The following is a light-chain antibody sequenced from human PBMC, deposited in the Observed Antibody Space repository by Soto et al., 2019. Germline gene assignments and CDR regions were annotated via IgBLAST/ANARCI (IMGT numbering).Light chain of an antibody. V-gene: IGLV2-14*01. J-gene: IGLJ2*01. CDR1: SSDVGGYNY. CDR3: SSYTSSSTLVV. Sequence: QSALPQPASVSGSPGKSITISCTGTSSDVGGYNYVSWYQQHPGKAPKLMIYEVSNRPSGVSNRFSGSKSGNTASLTISGLQAEDEADYYCSSYTSSSTLVVFGGGTKLTVL. CDR2: EVS.